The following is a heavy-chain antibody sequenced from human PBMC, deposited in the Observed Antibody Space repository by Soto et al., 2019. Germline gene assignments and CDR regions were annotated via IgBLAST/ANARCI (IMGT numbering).Heavy chain of an antibody. V-gene: IGHV4-59*01. CDR2: IYYSGST. CDR1: GGSISSYY. CDR3: ARRSSGWYLSGWFDP. Sequence: SETLSLTCTVSGGSISSYYWSWIRQPPGKGLEWIGYIYYSGSTNYNPSLKSRVTISVDTSKNQFSLKLSSVTAADTAMYYCARRSSGWYLSGWFDPWGQGTLVTVSS. J-gene: IGHJ5*02. D-gene: IGHD6-19*01.